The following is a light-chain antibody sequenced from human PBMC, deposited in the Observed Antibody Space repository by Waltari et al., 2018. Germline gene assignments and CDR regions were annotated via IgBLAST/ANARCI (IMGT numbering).Light chain of an antibody. CDR1: QSVSNM. Sequence: EIVLTQSPGTLSLSPGERATLSCRASQSVSNMLAWYQQKPGQAPRLLIYDTSNRATGIPARFSGSGSGTDFTLTISRLEPEDFSVYYCQQYGGSQGGFTFGPGTKVEIK. CDR2: DTS. V-gene: IGKV3-20*01. J-gene: IGKJ3*01. CDR3: QQYGGSQGGFT.